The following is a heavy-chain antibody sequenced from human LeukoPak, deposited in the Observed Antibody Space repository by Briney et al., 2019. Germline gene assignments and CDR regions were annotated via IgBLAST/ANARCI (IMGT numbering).Heavy chain of an antibody. Sequence: GGSLRLSCAASGFTFSSYWMSWVRQAPGKGLVWVSRINSDGSSTRYADSVKGRFTISRDNTKNTLYLQMNSLRAEDTAVYYCARDRDYGDYGWFDYWGQGTLVTVSS. D-gene: IGHD4-17*01. CDR2: INSDGSST. V-gene: IGHV3-74*01. CDR1: GFTFSSYW. J-gene: IGHJ4*02. CDR3: ARDRDYGDYGWFDY.